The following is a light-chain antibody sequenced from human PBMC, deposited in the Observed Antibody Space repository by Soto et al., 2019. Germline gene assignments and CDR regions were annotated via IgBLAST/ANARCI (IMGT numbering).Light chain of an antibody. CDR3: TSYSSDHPRFDV. V-gene: IGLV2-14*03. CDR1: RYDVGTYNY. Sequence: QSALAQPASVSGSPGQSITISCTGTRYDVGTYNYVSWYQHHPGQAPKLIIYDVGSRPSGVSHRFSGSKSGITASLAISGLQAEDEAEYYCTSYSSDHPRFDVFGTGTKLTVL. CDR2: DVG. J-gene: IGLJ1*01.